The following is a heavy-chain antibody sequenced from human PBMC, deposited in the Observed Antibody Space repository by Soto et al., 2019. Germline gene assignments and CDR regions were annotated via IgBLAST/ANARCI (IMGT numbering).Heavy chain of an antibody. D-gene: IGHD3-10*01. Sequence: QMQLVQSGPEVKKPGTSVKVSCKTSGFTFTSSGVQWVRQARGQRLEWIGWIVVASGNTNYAQKFQERVTITRDMSTSTAYMELSSLRSEDTAVYYCAASKGDAADGFDIWGQGTMFTVSS. CDR1: GFTFTSSG. J-gene: IGHJ3*02. V-gene: IGHV1-58*01. CDR3: AASKGDAADGFDI. CDR2: IVVASGNT.